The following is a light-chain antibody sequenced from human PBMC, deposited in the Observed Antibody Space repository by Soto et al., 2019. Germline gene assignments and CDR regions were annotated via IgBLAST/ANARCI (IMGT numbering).Light chain of an antibody. Sequence: EVVLTQSPATLSLSPWERATLSCRASQNVRTFLDWYQQKPGQAPRLLIYDASNRATGIPARFSGSGSGTDFTLTISSLQPEDFATYYCLQDYTYPWTFGQGTKVDIK. J-gene: IGKJ1*01. CDR1: QNVRTF. V-gene: IGKV3-11*01. CDR3: LQDYTYPWT. CDR2: DAS.